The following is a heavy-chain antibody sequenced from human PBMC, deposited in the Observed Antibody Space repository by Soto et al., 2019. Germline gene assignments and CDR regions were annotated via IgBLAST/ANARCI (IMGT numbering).Heavy chain of an antibody. CDR2: IYNSGST. Sequence: PSETLSLTCTVSGGSISSSSYYWGWIRQPPGKGLERIGSIYNSGSTYYNTSLKNRVTISVDTSKNQFSLKLSSATAAEKAVYYCARFYDILTGYFDYWGQGTLVTVS. CDR3: ARFYDILTGYFDY. J-gene: IGHJ4*02. V-gene: IGHV4-39*01. D-gene: IGHD3-9*01. CDR1: GGSISSSSYY.